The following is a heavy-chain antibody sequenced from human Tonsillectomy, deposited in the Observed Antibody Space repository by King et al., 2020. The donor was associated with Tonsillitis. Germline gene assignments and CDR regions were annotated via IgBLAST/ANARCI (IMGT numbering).Heavy chain of an antibody. J-gene: IGHJ4*02. V-gene: IGHV3-64D*06. CDR1: GFTFSSYA. CDR3: VKAYYFDY. Sequence: VQLVESGGGLVQPGGSLRLSCSASGFTFSSYAMHWVRQAPGKGLDYVSAISSNGGSTYYADSVKGRFTISRDNSKNTLYLQMSSLRAEDTAVYYCVKAYYFDYWGQGTLVTVSS. CDR2: ISSNGGST.